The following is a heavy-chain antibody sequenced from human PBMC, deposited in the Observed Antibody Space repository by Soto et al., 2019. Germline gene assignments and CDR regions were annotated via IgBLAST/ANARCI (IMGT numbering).Heavy chain of an antibody. CDR2: IIPIFGTA. CDR3: ARSYCSGGSCYATKDYCYGMDF. D-gene: IGHD2-15*01. V-gene: IGHV1-69*12. J-gene: IGHJ6*02. CDR1: GGTFSSYA. Sequence: QVQLVQSGAEVKKPGSSVKVSCKASGGTFSSYAISWVRQAPGQGLEWMGGIIPIFGTANYAQKFQGRVTITADESTSTAYMELSSLRSEDTAVYYCARSYCSGGSCYATKDYCYGMDFWGQGTTVTVSS.